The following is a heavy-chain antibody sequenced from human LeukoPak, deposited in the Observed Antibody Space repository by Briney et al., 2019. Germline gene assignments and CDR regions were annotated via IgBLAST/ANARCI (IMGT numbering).Heavy chain of an antibody. CDR1: DFSFITYA. D-gene: IGHD3-10*01. V-gene: IGHV3-23*01. CDR2: ISGGGDAT. CDR3: ARDLNWAGY. Sequence: GGSLRLSCAASDFSFITYAMSWVRQAPGKGLEWVSTISGGGDATYYADSVKGRFTISRDNSKNTLYLQMNSLRVEDTAVYYCARDLNWAGYWGQGTLVTVSS. J-gene: IGHJ4*02.